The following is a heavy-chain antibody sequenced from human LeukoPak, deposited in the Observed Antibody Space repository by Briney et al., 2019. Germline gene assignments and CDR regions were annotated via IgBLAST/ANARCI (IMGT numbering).Heavy chain of an antibody. J-gene: IGHJ3*02. CDR3: ARGRHYYDSSDYYYEGDAFDI. V-gene: IGHV1-18*01. Sequence: ASVQVSCQASGFALTTYNIVWLRPAPGQGLEWVGWVTAFNENTHYSRKVQGRVTMTRDTSTSTVYMELSSLRSEDTAVYYCARGRHYYDSSDYYYEGDAFDIWGQGTVVTVSS. CDR2: VTAFNENT. D-gene: IGHD3-22*01. CDR1: GFALTTYN.